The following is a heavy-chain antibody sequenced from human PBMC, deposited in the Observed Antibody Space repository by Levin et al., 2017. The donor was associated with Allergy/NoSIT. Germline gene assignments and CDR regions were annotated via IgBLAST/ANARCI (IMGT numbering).Heavy chain of an antibody. D-gene: IGHD2/OR15-2a*01. Sequence: GESLKISCAASGFIFSNYDMHWVRQAPGKGLEWVALISSDGSEEYYADSVKGRFSISRDNSKNTLNLQMNSLRAEDTAMYFCAKADEYCNLVSCHAPGTWGQGALVTVSS. V-gene: IGHV3-30*18. CDR3: AKADEYCNLVSCHAPGT. CDR2: ISSDGSEE. J-gene: IGHJ4*02. CDR1: GFIFSNYD.